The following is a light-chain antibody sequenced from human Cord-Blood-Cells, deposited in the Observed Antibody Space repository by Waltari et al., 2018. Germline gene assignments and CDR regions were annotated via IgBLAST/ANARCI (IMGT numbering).Light chain of an antibody. J-gene: IGKJ4*01. Sequence: EIVMTQSPATLSVSPGERATLSCRASQSVSSNLAWFQQQPGQAPRLLIYGASTRATGIPARFSGSGCGTEFTLTISSLQSEDFAVYYCQQYNNWPPLTFGGGTKVEIK. CDR2: GAS. V-gene: IGKV3-15*01. CDR3: QQYNNWPPLT. CDR1: QSVSSN.